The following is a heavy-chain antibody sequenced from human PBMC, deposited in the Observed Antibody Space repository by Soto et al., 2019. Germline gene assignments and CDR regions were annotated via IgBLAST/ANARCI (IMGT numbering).Heavy chain of an antibody. D-gene: IGHD3-3*01. CDR2: IYYSGST. J-gene: IGHJ5*02. V-gene: IGHV4-30-4*01. CDR3: ARGNYDFWSGYPNWFDP. CDR1: GGSISSGDYY. Sequence: QVQLQESGPGLVKPSQTLSLTCTVSGGSISSGDYYWSWIRQPPGKGLEWIGYIYYSGSTYYNPSLKRRVTISVDTSKNQFSLKLSSVTAADTAVYYCARGNYDFWSGYPNWFDPWGQGTLVTVSS.